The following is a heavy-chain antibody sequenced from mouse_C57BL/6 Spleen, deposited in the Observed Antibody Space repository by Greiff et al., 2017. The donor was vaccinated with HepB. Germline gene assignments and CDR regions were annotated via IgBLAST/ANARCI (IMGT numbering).Heavy chain of an antibody. J-gene: IGHJ4*01. CDR1: GFTFSSYA. CDR3: TRVLIYDGYYPYAMDY. V-gene: IGHV5-9-1*02. D-gene: IGHD2-3*01. Sequence: EVQRVESGEGLVKPGGSLKLSCAASGFTFSSYAMSWVRQTPEKRLEWVAYISSGGDYIYYADTVKGRFTISRDNARNTLYLQMSSLKSEDTAMYYCTRVLIYDGYYPYAMDYWGQGTSVTVSS. CDR2: ISSGGDYI.